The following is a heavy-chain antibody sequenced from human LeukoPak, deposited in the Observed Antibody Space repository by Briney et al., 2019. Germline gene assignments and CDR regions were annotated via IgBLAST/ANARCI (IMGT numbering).Heavy chain of an antibody. V-gene: IGHV4-34*01. Sequence: PSETLSLTCAVYGGSFNDYYWSWIRQPPGKGLEWIGEVNHSGRTNYNPSLKSRVTISQDTSKNQFFLKLRSVTAADTAVYFCARRGPGATVDYWGQGTLVTVSS. J-gene: IGHJ4*02. CDR1: GGSFNDYY. D-gene: IGHD4/OR15-4a*01. CDR2: VNHSGRT. CDR3: ARRGPGATVDY.